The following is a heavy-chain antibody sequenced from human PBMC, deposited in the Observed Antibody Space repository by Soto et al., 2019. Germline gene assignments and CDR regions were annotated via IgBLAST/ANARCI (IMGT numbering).Heavy chain of an antibody. V-gene: IGHV4-34*01. CDR1: GGSVSGCY. CDR2: INHSGST. Sequence: LRLTGALDGGSVSGCYWSCIRQPPGKGLEWIGEINHSGSTNYNPSLKSRVTISVDTSKNQFSLKLSSVTAADTAVYYCARRPDTAMVHLDYRGQGTLVPVSS. D-gene: IGHD5-18*01. J-gene: IGHJ4*02. CDR3: ARRPDTAMVHLDY.